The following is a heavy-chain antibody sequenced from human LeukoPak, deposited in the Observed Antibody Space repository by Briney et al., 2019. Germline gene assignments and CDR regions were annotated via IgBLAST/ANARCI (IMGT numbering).Heavy chain of an antibody. CDR1: GFTFGDYA. J-gene: IGHJ5*02. V-gene: IGHV3-49*03. Sequence: GGSLRPSCTASGFTFGDYAMSWFRQAPGKGLEWVGFIRSKAYGGTTEYAASVKGRFTISRDDSKSIAYLQMNSLKTEDTAVYYCTRAGFYDILAPWFDPWGQGTLVAVYS. CDR2: IRSKAYGGTT. D-gene: IGHD3-9*01. CDR3: TRAGFYDILAPWFDP.